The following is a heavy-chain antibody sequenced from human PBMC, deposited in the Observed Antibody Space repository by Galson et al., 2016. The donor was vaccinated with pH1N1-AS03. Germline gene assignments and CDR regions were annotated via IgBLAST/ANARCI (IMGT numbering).Heavy chain of an antibody. J-gene: IGHJ4*02. CDR3: SILKTGSFDY. Sequence: SLRLSCAASGFSFGDYTMTWVRQAPGQGLEWVGFIRNKAYGGTTEYATSVKGRFTISRDDSKNIAYLQMNSLKTEDTAIFYCSILKTGSFDYWGQGTLVTVSS. V-gene: IGHV3-49*04. D-gene: IGHD7-27*01. CDR1: GFSFGDYT. CDR2: IRNKAYGGTT.